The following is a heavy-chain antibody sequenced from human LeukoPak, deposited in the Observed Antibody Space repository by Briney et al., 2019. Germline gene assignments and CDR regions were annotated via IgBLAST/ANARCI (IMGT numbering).Heavy chain of an antibody. CDR1: GFTFSTHA. Sequence: PGGSLRLSCAASGFTFSTHAMSWVXQAPGKGLEWVSAISGRGVSTSYAESVRGRFTISRDNSKNTLYLQMNSLRAEDTAVYYCAKAASGNWNDVSDYWGQGTLVTVSS. J-gene: IGHJ4*02. V-gene: IGHV3-23*01. D-gene: IGHD1-20*01. CDR3: AKAASGNWNDVSDY. CDR2: ISGRGVST.